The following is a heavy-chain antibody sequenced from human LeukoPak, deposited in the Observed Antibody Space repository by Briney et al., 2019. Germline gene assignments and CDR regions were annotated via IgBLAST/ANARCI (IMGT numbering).Heavy chain of an antibody. Sequence: PGGSLRLSCAASGFTFSSYSMNWVRQAPGKGLEWVSSISSSSSYIYYADSVKGRFTISRDNAKNSLYLQMNSLRAEDTAVYYCAREKGYYDSSGLDYWGQGTLVTVSS. CDR1: GFTFSSYS. J-gene: IGHJ4*02. V-gene: IGHV3-21*04. CDR3: AREKGYYDSSGLDY. CDR2: ISSSSSYI. D-gene: IGHD3-22*01.